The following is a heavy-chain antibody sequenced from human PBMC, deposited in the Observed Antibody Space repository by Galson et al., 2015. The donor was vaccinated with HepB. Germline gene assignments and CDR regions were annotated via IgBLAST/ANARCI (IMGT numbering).Heavy chain of an antibody. CDR3: AKALGFDWLWFDY. Sequence: SLRLSCAASGFTFGNYAMTWVRQAPGKGLEWVSAISGSGGSTYYADSVKGRFTISRDNSKNTLYLQVNSLRAEDTAVYYCAKALGFDWLWFDYWGQGTLVTVSS. J-gene: IGHJ4*02. D-gene: IGHD3-9*01. CDR2: ISGSGGST. V-gene: IGHV3-23*01. CDR1: GFTFGNYA.